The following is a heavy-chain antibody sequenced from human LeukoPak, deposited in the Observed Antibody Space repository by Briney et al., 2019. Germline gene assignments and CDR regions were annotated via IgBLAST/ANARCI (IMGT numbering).Heavy chain of an antibody. D-gene: IGHD3-10*01. CDR2: IKQDGSEK. Sequence: HPGGSLRLSCAASGFTFSSYAMSWVRQAPGKGLEWVANIKQDGSEKYYVDSVKGRFTISRDNAKNSLYLQMNSLRAEDTAVYYCATWTSGSYTNWGQGTLVTVSS. CDR1: GFTFSSYA. V-gene: IGHV3-7*03. J-gene: IGHJ4*02. CDR3: ATWTSGSYTN.